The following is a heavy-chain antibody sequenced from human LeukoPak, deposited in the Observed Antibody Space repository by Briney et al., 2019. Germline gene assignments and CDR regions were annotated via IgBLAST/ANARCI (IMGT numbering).Heavy chain of an antibody. V-gene: IGHV3-21*01. J-gene: IGHJ4*02. CDR3: AREEYYYYDSSGSADY. D-gene: IGHD3-22*01. CDR1: GFTFSSYS. CDR2: ISSSSSYI. Sequence: GGSLRLSCAASGFTFSSYSMNWVRQAPGKGLEWVSSISSSSSYIYYADSVKGRFTISRDNAKNSLYLQMNSLRAEGTAVYYCAREEYYYYDSSGSADYWGQGTLVTVSS.